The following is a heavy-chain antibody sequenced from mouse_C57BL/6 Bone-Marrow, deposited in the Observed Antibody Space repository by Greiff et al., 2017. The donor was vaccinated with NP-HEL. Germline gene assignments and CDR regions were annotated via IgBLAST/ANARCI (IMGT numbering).Heavy chain of an antibody. D-gene: IGHD2-5*01. V-gene: IGHV3-6*01. Sequence: DVQLQESGPGLVKPSQSLSLTCSVTGYSITSGYYWNWIRQFPGNKLEWMGYISYDGSNNYNPSLKNRISITRDTSKNQFFLKLNSVTTEDTATYYCARAYYSNYVGYFDVWGTGTTVTVSS. CDR1: GYSITSGYY. J-gene: IGHJ1*03. CDR3: ARAYYSNYVGYFDV. CDR2: ISYDGSN.